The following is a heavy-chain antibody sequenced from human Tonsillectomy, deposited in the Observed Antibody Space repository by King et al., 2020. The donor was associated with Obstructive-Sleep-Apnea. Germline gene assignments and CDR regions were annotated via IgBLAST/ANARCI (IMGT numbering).Heavy chain of an antibody. D-gene: IGHD1-1*01. CDR2: IKKDGSEK. CDR3: ALITGSDY. CDR1: GISFSNYG. J-gene: IGHJ4*02. V-gene: IGHV3-7*01. Sequence: QLVQSGGGLVRPGGSLRLSCEVSGISFSNYGMTWVRQAPGKGLEWVANIKKDGSEKYYVDAVKGRFTIARDNAKNSLFLQMNSLRAEDTAVYYCALITGSDYWGQGTMVTVSS.